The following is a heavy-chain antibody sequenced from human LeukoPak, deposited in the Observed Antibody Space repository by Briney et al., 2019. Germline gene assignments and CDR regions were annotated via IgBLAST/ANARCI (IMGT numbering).Heavy chain of an antibody. CDR1: GFTFDDYG. J-gene: IGHJ4*02. V-gene: IGHV3-20*04. D-gene: IGHD3-3*01. Sequence: GGSLRLSCAASGFTFDDYGMSWVRQAPGKGLEWVSGINWNGGSTGYADSVKGRFTISRDNVKNSLYLQMNSLRAEDTALYYCARDRGTYYGFWSGYPDYWGQGTLVTVSS. CDR2: INWNGGST. CDR3: ARDRGTYYGFWSGYPDY.